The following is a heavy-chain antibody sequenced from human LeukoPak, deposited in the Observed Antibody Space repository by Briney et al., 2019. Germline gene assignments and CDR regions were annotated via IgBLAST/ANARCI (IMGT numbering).Heavy chain of an antibody. V-gene: IGHV3-74*01. CDR3: ARRRTIGDYDY. CDR2: ISYDGSSA. CDR1: GFTFSNYW. D-gene: IGHD5-24*01. Sequence: GGPLRLPCAASGFTFSNYWMHWVRQAPGKGLMWAARISYDGSSADHADSVKGRFTISRDNAKNTLYLQMNSLRVEDTGVYYCARRRTIGDYDYWGQGTLVTVSS. J-gene: IGHJ4*02.